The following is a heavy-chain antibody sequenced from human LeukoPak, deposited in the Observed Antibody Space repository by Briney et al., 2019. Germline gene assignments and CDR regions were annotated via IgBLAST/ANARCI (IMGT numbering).Heavy chain of an antibody. V-gene: IGHV3-23*01. Sequence: PGGSLRLSCAASGFSFGSHPMNWVRQAQGKGLEWVSGITGSGDYTYYIDSVQGRFTISRDNSKNMLFLQMNSLRAEDTAVYYCARGVMAARLYYFDYWGRGILVTVSS. D-gene: IGHD2-21*01. J-gene: IGHJ4*02. CDR1: GFSFGSHP. CDR3: ARGVMAARLYYFDY. CDR2: ITGSGDYT.